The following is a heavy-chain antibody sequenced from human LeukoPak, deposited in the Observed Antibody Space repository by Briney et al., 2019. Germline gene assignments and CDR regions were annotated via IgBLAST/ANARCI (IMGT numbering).Heavy chain of an antibody. CDR3: ARTNYDFWSGYYDG. D-gene: IGHD3-3*01. V-gene: IGHV3-13*01. CDR2: IGTAGDT. J-gene: IGHJ4*02. Sequence: GGSLRLSCAASGFTFSSYDMHWVRQATGKGLEWVSAIGTAGDTYYPGSVKGRFTISRENAKNPLYLQMNSLRAGDTAVYYCARTNYDFWSGYYDGWGQGTLVTVSS. CDR1: GFTFSSYD.